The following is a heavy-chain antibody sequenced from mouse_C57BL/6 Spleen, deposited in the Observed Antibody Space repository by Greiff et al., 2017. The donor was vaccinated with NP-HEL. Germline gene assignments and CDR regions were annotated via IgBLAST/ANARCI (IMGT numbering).Heavy chain of an antibody. CDR3: ARPPYGSSEYFDV. D-gene: IGHD1-1*01. CDR2: ISSGSSTI. CDR1: GFTFSDYG. J-gene: IGHJ1*03. V-gene: IGHV5-17*01. Sequence: EVKVVESGGGLVKPGGSLKLSCAASGFTFSDYGMHWVRQAPEKGLEWVAYISSGSSTIYYADTVKGRFTISRDNAKNTLFLQMTSLRSEDTAMYYCARPPYGSSEYFDVWGTGTTVTVSS.